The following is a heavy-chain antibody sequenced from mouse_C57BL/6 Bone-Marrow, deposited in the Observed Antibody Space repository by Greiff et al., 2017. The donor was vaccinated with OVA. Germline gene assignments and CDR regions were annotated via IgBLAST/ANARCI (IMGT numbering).Heavy chain of an antibody. CDR3: ARHDGYYAMDY. J-gene: IGHJ4*01. Sequence: EVKVVESGGGLVQPGGSLKLSCAASGFTFSDYFMYWVRQTPEKRLEWVAYISNGGGSTYYPDTVKGRFTISRDNAKNTLYLQMSRLKSEDTAMYYCARHDGYYAMDYWGQGTSVTVSS. CDR2: ISNGGGST. CDR1: GFTFSDYF. V-gene: IGHV5-12*01. D-gene: IGHD2-3*01.